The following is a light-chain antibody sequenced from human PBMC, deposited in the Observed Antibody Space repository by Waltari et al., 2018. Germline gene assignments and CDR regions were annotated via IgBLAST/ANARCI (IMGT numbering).Light chain of an antibody. CDR2: EVS. CDR1: GPNVGAYNH. Sequence: QSALTQPPSASGSPGQPITISCPGTGPNVGAYNHAPWYQQHPGKAPKLIIYEVSKRPSGVPDRFSGSKSGNTASLTISGLQAEDEADYHCSAYGGSKLFAGGTKLTVL. V-gene: IGLV2-8*01. J-gene: IGLJ3*02. CDR3: SAYGGSKL.